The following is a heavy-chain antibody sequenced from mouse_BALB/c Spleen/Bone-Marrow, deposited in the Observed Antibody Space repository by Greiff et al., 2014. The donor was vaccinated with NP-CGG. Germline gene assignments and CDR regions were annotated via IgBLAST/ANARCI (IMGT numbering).Heavy chain of an antibody. V-gene: IGHV1S81*02. Sequence: VKLVESGAELVKPGASVKLSCKASGYTFTSYSLYWVKQRPGQGLEWIGEINPSNGGTNFNERFKSKASLTVDKSSSTAYMQLNSLTSEDSAVYDCTRRSLLSDYYSMDYWGQGTSVTVSS. D-gene: IGHD2-10*01. CDR1: GYTFTSYS. CDR3: TRRSLLSDYYSMDY. CDR2: INPSNGGT. J-gene: IGHJ4*01.